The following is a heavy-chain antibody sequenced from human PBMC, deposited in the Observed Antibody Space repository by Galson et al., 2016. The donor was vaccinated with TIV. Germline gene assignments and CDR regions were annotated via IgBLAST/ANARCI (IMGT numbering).Heavy chain of an antibody. CDR1: RFSFNTYW. CDR3: ARGLIEIYSLKDFFYQTSWYFDL. Sequence: SLRLSCAASRFSFNTYWMSWLRQAPGKGLEWVASINQGGSEKYYVDSVKGRFTISRDNAKNSLFLQMNSLRAEDRAVYYCARGLIEIYSLKDFFYQTSWYFDLWGRGALVTVSS. CDR2: INQGGSEK. V-gene: IGHV3-7*01. D-gene: IGHD5-18*01. J-gene: IGHJ2*01.